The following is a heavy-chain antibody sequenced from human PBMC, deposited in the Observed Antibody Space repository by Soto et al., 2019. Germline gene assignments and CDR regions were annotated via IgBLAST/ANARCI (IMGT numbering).Heavy chain of an antibody. CDR3: AHQPLSGYSSGWYPILSYYGMDV. D-gene: IGHD6-19*01. Sequence: PSQTLSLTCAISGDSVSSNIAAWNWIRQSPSRGLEWLGRTYYRSKWYNDYAVSVKSRITINPDTSKNQFSLQLNSVTPEDTAVYYCAHQPLSGYSSGWYPILSYYGMDVWGQGTTVTVSS. CDR2: TYYRSKWYN. J-gene: IGHJ6*02. V-gene: IGHV6-1*01. CDR1: GDSVSSNIAA.